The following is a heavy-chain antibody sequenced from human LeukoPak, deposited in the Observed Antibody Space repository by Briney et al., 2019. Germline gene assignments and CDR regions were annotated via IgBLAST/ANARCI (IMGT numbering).Heavy chain of an antibody. D-gene: IGHD3-10*01. CDR3: ASGYWFGANNMGVFDY. J-gene: IGHJ4*02. CDR1: GYTFTGYY. V-gene: IGHV1-2*02. Sequence: GASVKVSCKASGYTFTGYYMHWVRQAPGQGLEWMGWINPNSGGTNYAQKFQGRVTMTRDTSISTAYMELSRLRSDDTAVYYCASGYWFGANNMGVFDYWGQGTLVTVSS. CDR2: INPNSGGT.